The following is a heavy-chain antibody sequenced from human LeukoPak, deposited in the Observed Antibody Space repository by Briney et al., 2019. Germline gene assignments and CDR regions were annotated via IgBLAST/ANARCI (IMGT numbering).Heavy chain of an antibody. CDR3: ARGAILTGTSL. V-gene: IGHV4-59*01. Sequence: PSETLSLTCAVYGGSFSGYYWSWIRQPPGKGLEWIGYIYYGGSPKYNPSLKSRVTISLDTSKSQFSLNLTSVTAADTAMYYCARGAILTGTSLWGKGTMVTISS. CDR1: GGSFSGYY. J-gene: IGHJ6*04. CDR2: IYYGGSP. D-gene: IGHD3-9*01.